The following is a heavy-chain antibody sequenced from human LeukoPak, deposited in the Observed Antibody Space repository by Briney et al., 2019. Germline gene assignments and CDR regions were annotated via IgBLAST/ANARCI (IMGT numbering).Heavy chain of an antibody. J-gene: IGHJ4*02. Sequence: GGSLRLSCAASGFTFNTYGMHWVRQAPGKGLEWVAFIRYDVSDKYDAASVKGRFTISRDNAKNSLYLQMNSLRAEDTAVYYCARGTDDYGDYWGQGTLVTVSS. CDR1: GFTFNTYG. V-gene: IGHV3-30*02. CDR2: IRYDVSDK. CDR3: ARGTDDYGDY.